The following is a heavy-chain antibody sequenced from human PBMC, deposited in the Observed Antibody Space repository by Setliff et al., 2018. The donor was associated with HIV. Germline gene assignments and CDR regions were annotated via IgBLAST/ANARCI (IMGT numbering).Heavy chain of an antibody. CDR2: ISSSGTT. D-gene: IGHD2-15*01. J-gene: IGHJ4*02. Sequence: SETLSLTCVVSDDSFSNYDWTWIRQPPGKTLQWIGYISSSGTTNYNPSLRSRVTISIETSNTHFSLWLRSVTAADTATYFCARLGRAIDDGGSSLRLDFWGQGMLVTVSS. V-gene: IGHV4-4*09. CDR1: DDSFSNYD. CDR3: ARLGRAIDDGGSSLRLDF.